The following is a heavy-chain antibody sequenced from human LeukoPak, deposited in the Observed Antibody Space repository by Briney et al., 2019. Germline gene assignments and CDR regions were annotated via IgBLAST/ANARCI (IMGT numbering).Heavy chain of an antibody. J-gene: IGHJ4*02. CDR2: VNAYTGKT. V-gene: IGHV1-8*01. Sequence: ASVKVSCKASGYRFISSDINWVRQAPGQGPEWMGRVNAYTGKTTYAQKFQGRVTLTRSTSLTTAYMELTSLTSDDTAVYFCARGETPTSPVDFWGQGILVTVSS. CDR1: GYRFISSD. CDR3: ARGETPTSPVDF.